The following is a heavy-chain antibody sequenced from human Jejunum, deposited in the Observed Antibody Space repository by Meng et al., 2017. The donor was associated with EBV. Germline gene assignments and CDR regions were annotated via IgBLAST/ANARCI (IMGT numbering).Heavy chain of an antibody. D-gene: IGHD4/OR15-4a*01. CDR1: GYTFSTNG. CDR3: ARDRDMVQDY. Sequence: QVQLVGSGAEVKKPWALVNVSCKAFGYTFSTNGISWVRQAPGKGLEWMGWISAYGGNTNYAQKFRGRVTMTTDTSTRTAYMELRSLRSDDTAVYYCARDRDMVQDYWGQGTLVTVSS. J-gene: IGHJ4*02. V-gene: IGHV1-18*04. CDR2: ISAYGGNT.